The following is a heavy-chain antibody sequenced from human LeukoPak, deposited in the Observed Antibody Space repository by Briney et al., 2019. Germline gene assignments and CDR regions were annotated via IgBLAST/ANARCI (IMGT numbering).Heavy chain of an antibody. D-gene: IGHD2-21*01. J-gene: IGHJ4*02. Sequence: PGGSLRLSCVDSGFIFNKYGMSWVRQAPGKGLEWVSDICGGGGRTYYGDSVKGRFTISRDNSKNTVYLQMNSLRAEDTAVYYCAKDVRDIVVLIDTYMYWGQGTLVTVSS. CDR1: GFIFNKYG. V-gene: IGHV3-23*01. CDR3: AKDVRDIVVLIDTYMY. CDR2: ICGGGGRT.